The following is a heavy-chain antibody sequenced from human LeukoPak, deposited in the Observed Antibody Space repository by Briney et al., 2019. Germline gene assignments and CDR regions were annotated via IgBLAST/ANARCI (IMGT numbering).Heavy chain of an antibody. J-gene: IGHJ6*02. CDR2: INPNSGGT. V-gene: IGHV1-2*02. CDR1: GYTFTGYY. Sequence: ASVKVSCKASGYTFTGYYMHWVRQAPGQGLEWMGWINPNSGGTNYAQKFQGRVTMTRDTSTSTAYMELSRLRSDDTAVYYCARDIVVVVAARPKVTYGMDVWGQGTTVTVSS. CDR3: ARDIVVVVAARPKVTYGMDV. D-gene: IGHD2-15*01.